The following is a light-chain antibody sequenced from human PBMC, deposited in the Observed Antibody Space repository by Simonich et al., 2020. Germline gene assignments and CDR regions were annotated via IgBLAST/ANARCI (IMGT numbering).Light chain of an antibody. CDR1: QSVSSN. CDR2: GAS. V-gene: IGKV3-15*01. Sequence: EIVMTQSPATLSVSPGERATLSCRASQSVSSNLAWYQQKPGQAPRLLIYGASTRATGIPARFSGSGSGTEFTLTISCLQSEDFATYYCQQYYSYPSTFGPGTKVDIK. J-gene: IGKJ3*01. CDR3: QQYYSYPST.